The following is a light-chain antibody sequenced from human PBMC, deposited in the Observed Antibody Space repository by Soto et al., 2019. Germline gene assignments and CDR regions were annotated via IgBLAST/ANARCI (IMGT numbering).Light chain of an antibody. CDR2: GAS. CDR1: QSVSSSY. J-gene: IGKJ1*01. CDR3: QPYGSSLWT. Sequence: EIVLTQSPGTLSLSPGERATLSCRASQSVSSSYLAWYQQKPGQAPRPLIYGASSRAIGIPDRFSGRGSGTDFTLTISSLEPEDFAVYYCQPYGSSLWTFGQGTKVEIK. V-gene: IGKV3-20*01.